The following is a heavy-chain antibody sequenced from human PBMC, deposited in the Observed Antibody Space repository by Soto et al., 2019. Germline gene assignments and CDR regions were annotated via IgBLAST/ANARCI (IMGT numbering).Heavy chain of an antibody. CDR1: GGSISSYY. V-gene: IGHV4-59*08. Sequence: SETLSLTCTVSGGSISSYYWSWIRQPPGKGLEWIGYIYYSGSTNYNPSLKSRVTISVDTSKNQFSLKLSSVTAADTAVYYCARHGRWGAADYSYYGMDVWGQGTTVTVTS. CDR3: ARHGRWGAADYSYYGMDV. J-gene: IGHJ6*02. CDR2: IYYSGST. D-gene: IGHD6-25*01.